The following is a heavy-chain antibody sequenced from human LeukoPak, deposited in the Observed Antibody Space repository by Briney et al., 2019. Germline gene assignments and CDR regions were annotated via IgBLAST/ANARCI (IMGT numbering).Heavy chain of an antibody. D-gene: IGHD2-15*01. J-gene: IGHJ1*01. CDR3: AKDLVVAATPSH. CDR1: GFTFSSYG. Sequence: GGSLRLSCAASGFTFSSYGMHWVRQAPGKGLEWVAFIRYDGSNKYYADSVKGRFTISRDNSKNTLYLQMNSLRAEDTAVYYCAKDLVVAATPSHWGQGTLVTVSS. V-gene: IGHV3-30*02. CDR2: IRYDGSNK.